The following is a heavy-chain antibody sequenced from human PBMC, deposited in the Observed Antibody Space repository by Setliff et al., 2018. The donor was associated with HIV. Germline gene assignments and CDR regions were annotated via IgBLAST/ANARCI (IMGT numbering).Heavy chain of an antibody. J-gene: IGHJ4*02. Sequence: PSETLSLTCTVSGGSISSYYWSWIRQPPGKGLEWIGYIYYSGSTNYNPSLKSRVTISVDTSKNQFSLKLSSVTAADTAVYYCARAKGSGWYYVGDFDYWGQGTLVTVSS. D-gene: IGHD6-19*01. V-gene: IGHV4-59*01. CDR1: GGSISSYY. CDR2: IYYSGST. CDR3: ARAKGSGWYYVGDFDY.